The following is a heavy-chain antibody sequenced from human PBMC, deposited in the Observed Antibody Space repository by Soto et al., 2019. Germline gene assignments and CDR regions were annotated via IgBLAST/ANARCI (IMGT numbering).Heavy chain of an antibody. J-gene: IGHJ6*02. Sequence: GGSLRLSCAASGFTFSSHAMSWVRQAPGKGLEWVSAISGSGGSTYYADSVKGRFTISRDNSKNTLYLQMNSLRAEDTAVYYCAKVQSNYDFWSGYSLPTYYYYGMDVWGQGTTVTVSS. V-gene: IGHV3-23*01. CDR3: AKVQSNYDFWSGYSLPTYYYYGMDV. CDR1: GFTFSSHA. CDR2: ISGSGGST. D-gene: IGHD3-3*01.